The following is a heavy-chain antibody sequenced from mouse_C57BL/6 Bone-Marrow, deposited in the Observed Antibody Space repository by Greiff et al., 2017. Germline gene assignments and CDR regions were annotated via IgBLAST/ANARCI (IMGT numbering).Heavy chain of an antibody. V-gene: IGHV3-6*01. Sequence: DVKLQESGPGLVKPSQSLSLTCSVTGYSITSGYYWNWIRQFPGNKLEWMGYISYDGSNNYNPSLKNRIPITRDTSKNQFFLKLNSVTTEDTATYYCARGGWLPRFAYWGQGTLVTVSA. D-gene: IGHD2-3*01. J-gene: IGHJ3*01. CDR2: ISYDGSN. CDR1: GYSITSGYY. CDR3: ARGGWLPRFAY.